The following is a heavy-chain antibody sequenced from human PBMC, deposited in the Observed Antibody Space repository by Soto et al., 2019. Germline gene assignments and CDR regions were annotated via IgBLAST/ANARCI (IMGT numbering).Heavy chain of an antibody. CDR2: IYSGGST. D-gene: IGHD3-16*02. Sequence: GGSLRLSCAASGFTVSSNYMSWVRQAPGKGLEWVSVIYSGGSTYYADSVKGRFTISRDNSKNTLYLQMNSLRAEDTAVYYCARAPSLWGSYRQHVINWFDPWGQGTLVTVSS. J-gene: IGHJ5*02. V-gene: IGHV3-66*01. CDR1: GFTVSSNY. CDR3: ARAPSLWGSYRQHVINWFDP.